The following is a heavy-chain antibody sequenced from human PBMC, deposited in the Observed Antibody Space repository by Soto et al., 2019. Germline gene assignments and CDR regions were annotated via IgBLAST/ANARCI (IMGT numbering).Heavy chain of an antibody. J-gene: IGHJ4*02. CDR2: IIPIFGTA. CDR1: GGTFSSYA. V-gene: IGHV1-69*13. Sequence: GASVKVSCKASGGTFSSYAISWVRQAPGQGLEWMGGIIPIFGTANYAQKFQGRVTITADESTSTAYMELSSLRSEDTAVYYCASARAYGDYFGHDYWGQGTLVTVSS. D-gene: IGHD4-17*01. CDR3: ASARAYGDYFGHDY.